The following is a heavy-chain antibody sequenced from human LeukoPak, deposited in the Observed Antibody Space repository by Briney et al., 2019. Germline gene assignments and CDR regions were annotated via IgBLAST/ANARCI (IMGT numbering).Heavy chain of an antibody. CDR2: IYQSGST. V-gene: IGHV4-38-2*01. CDR1: GYSITTGRY. CDR3: ARSLSTAGIDY. D-gene: IGHD2-2*01. J-gene: IGHJ4*02. Sequence: SETLSLTCAVSGYSITTGRYWGWIRQPPGKGLEWVGSIYQSGSTYYNPSLKSRVTISVDTSKNQFSLNLRSVTAADTAVYYCARSLSTAGIDYWGQGTQVTASS.